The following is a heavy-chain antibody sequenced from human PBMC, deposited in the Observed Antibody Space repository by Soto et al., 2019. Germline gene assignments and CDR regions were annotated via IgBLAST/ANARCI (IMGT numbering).Heavy chain of an antibody. CDR3: ARLETDYSRFHS. CDR2: MYHSGGT. CDR1: GGSISSGGYS. D-gene: IGHD3-9*01. Sequence: PSETLSLTCPVSGGSISSGGYSWSWIRQPPGKGLEWIGYMYHSGGTYYNPSLKSRVTISVDTSKNQFSLKLSTLGSEDTSIYYCARLETDYSRFHSWGQGTLVTVSS. V-gene: IGHV4-30-2*05. J-gene: IGHJ4*02.